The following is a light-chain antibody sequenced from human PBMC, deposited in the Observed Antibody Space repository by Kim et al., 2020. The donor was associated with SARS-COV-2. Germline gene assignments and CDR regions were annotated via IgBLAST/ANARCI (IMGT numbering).Light chain of an antibody. CDR3: QQRSNWPPYT. Sequence: EIVLTQSPDTLSLSPGERATLSCRASQSVSSYLAWYQQKPGQAPRLLIYDGSNRATGIPARFSGSWSGTDFTLTISSLEPEDFAVYYCQQRSNWPPYTFGQGTQLDI. CDR1: QSVSSY. CDR2: DGS. V-gene: IGKV3-11*01. J-gene: IGKJ2*01.